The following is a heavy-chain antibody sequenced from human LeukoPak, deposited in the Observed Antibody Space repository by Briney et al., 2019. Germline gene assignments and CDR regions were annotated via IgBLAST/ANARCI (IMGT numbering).Heavy chain of an antibody. CDR1: GHTFTKYG. CDR2: ISTYNGNT. CDR3: ARGDDYGDYWGLY. D-gene: IGHD4-17*01. V-gene: IGHV1-18*01. J-gene: IGHJ4*02. Sequence: GASVKVSCKASGHTFTKYGITWVRQAPGQGLEWMGWISTYNGNTNYAQKLQGRVTMTTDTSTSTAYMELRSLISDGAAVYYCARGDDYGDYWGLYWGQGTLVTVSS.